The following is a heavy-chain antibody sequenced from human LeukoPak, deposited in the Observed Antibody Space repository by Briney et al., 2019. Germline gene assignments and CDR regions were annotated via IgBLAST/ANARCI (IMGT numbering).Heavy chain of an antibody. CDR1: GGSISSYY. V-gene: IGHV4-59*01. CDR3: AREGWQAAAGRGRNYYYYMDV. J-gene: IGHJ6*03. D-gene: IGHD6-13*01. Sequence: SETLSPTCTVSGGSISSYYWSWIRQPPGKGLEWIGYIYYSGSTNYNPSLKSRVTIPVDTSKNQFSLKLSSVTAADTAVYYCAREGWQAAAGRGRNYYYYMDVWGKGTTVTVSS. CDR2: IYYSGST.